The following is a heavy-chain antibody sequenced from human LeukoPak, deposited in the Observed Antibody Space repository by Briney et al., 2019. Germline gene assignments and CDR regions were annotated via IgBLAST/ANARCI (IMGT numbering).Heavy chain of an antibody. D-gene: IGHD2-15*01. Sequence: GGSLRLSCAASGFTFSSYWMHWVRQAPGKGLVGVSRINSDGSSTSYADSVKGRFTISRDNAKNTLYLQMNSLRAEDTAVYYCARAPRYCSGGSCGGDYWGQGTLVTVSS. V-gene: IGHV3-74*01. CDR2: INSDGSST. J-gene: IGHJ4*02. CDR1: GFTFSSYW. CDR3: ARAPRYCSGGSCGGDY.